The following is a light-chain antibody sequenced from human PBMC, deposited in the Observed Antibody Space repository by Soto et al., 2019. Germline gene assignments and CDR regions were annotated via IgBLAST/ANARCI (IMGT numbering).Light chain of an antibody. CDR3: TSYTNTALRV. CDR1: SSDVGGFDF. J-gene: IGLJ3*02. Sequence: QSVLTQPAAVSGSPGQSITISCTGTSSDVGGFDFVSWYQQYPGKAPKVILYQVSNRPSGVSNRFSGSKSGNTASLTIAGLQAEDEADYYCTSYTNTALRVFGGGTKLTVL. V-gene: IGLV2-14*01. CDR2: QVS.